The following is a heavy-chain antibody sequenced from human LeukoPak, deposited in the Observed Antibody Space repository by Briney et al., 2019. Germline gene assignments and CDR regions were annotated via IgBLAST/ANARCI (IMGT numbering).Heavy chain of an antibody. Sequence: GGSLRLSCAASGFTFSSYWMTWVRQAPGKGLEWVANIRQDGSEKYYVDSVKGRFTISRDNAKNSLYLQMNSLRAEDAAVYYCATTRAEADWGQGTLVTVSS. CDR3: ATTRAEAD. CDR2: IRQDGSEK. V-gene: IGHV3-7*01. J-gene: IGHJ4*02. CDR1: GFTFSSYW. D-gene: IGHD1-1*01.